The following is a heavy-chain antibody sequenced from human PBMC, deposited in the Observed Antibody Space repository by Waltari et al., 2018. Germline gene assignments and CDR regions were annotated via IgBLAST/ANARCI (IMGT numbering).Heavy chain of an antibody. Sequence: QVQLVQSGAEVKKPGASLKVSCKASGYTFSNYDINWVRQAAGQGLEWMGWVSPNSGNTGYAQKFQGRVTMTMNTSISTAYMELSSLRSEDTAVYYCARSSGSDWRGFDYWGQGTLVTVSS. CDR1: GYTFSNYD. V-gene: IGHV1-8*01. CDR3: ARSSGSDWRGFDY. D-gene: IGHD5-12*01. J-gene: IGHJ4*02. CDR2: VSPNSGNT.